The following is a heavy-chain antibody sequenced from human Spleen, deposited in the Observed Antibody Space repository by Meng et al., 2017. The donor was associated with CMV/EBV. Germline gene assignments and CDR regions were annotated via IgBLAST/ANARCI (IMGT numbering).Heavy chain of an antibody. CDR3: VRDQGGESMIAVLIERFGMDV. CDR1: GFTFSRYA. V-gene: IGHV3-30*04. CDR2: ISYDGTNK. Sequence: GESLKICCAASGFTFSRYAMSWVRQAPGKGLEWVAVISYDGTNKYIADSVQGRLTISRDNSKNNLYLQMNSLTVEDTAVYYCVRDQGGESMIAVLIERFGMDVWGQGTTVTVSS. J-gene: IGHJ6*02. D-gene: IGHD3-22*01.